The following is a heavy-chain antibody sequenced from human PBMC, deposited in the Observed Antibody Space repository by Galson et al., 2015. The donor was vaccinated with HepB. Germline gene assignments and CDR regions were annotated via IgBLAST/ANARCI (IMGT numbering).Heavy chain of an antibody. D-gene: IGHD1-26*01. CDR2: IHHSGST. CDR1: GGSISSSNW. Sequence: LSLTCAVSGGSISSSNWWSWVRQPPGKGLEWMGEIHHSGSTNYNPSLKSRVTISVDKSKKYFSLKLSSVTAADTAVYYCARDSEPQPGGSGAFDIWGQGTMVTVSS. CDR3: ARDSEPQPGGSGAFDI. J-gene: IGHJ3*02. V-gene: IGHV4-4*02.